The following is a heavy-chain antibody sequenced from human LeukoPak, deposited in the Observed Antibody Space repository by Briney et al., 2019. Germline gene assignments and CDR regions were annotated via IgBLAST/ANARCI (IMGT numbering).Heavy chain of an antibody. Sequence: SVKVSRKASGGTFSSYAISWVRQAPGQGLEWMGGIIPIFGTANYAQKLQARVTITTDESTSAAYMELSSLRSEGPAGYCFARHTIFGVVIAGMDYWGQGTLVTVSS. J-gene: IGHJ4*02. CDR3: ARHTIFGVVIAGMDY. CDR2: IIPIFGTA. CDR1: GGTFSSYA. D-gene: IGHD3-3*01. V-gene: IGHV1-69*05.